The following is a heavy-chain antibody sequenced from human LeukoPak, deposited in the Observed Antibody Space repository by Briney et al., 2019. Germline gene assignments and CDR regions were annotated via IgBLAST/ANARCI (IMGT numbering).Heavy chain of an antibody. CDR2: ISGSGGST. Sequence: GGSLRLSYAASGFTFSSYAMSWFRQAPGKGLEWVSAISGSGGSTYYADSVKGRFTISRDNSKNTLYLQMNSLRAEDTAVYYCAKFSQLYYFDYWGQGTLVTVSS. V-gene: IGHV3-23*01. CDR3: AKFSQLYYFDY. D-gene: IGHD2-2*01. CDR1: GFTFSSYA. J-gene: IGHJ4*02.